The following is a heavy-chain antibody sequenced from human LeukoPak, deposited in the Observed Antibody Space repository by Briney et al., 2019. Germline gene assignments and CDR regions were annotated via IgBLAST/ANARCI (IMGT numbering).Heavy chain of an antibody. J-gene: IGHJ6*03. D-gene: IGHD3-10*02. CDR2: ISGSGGSA. CDR3: AKLSYVSGDYYYYMDV. Sequence: PGGTLRLSCAASGFTFSSYGMSWVRQAPGKGLEWVSAISGSGGSAYYADSVKGRFTISRDNSKNTLYLQMNSLRAEDTAVYYCAKLSYVSGDYYYYMDVWGKGTTVTISS. V-gene: IGHV3-23*01. CDR1: GFTFSSYG.